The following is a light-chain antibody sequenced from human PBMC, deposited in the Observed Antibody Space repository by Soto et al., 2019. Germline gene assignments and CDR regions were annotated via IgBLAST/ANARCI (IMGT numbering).Light chain of an antibody. Sequence: EIVLAQPPDTLTLSQGERATLSCRAVHNSSSSYLTWYQQKPGQAPKLLIYGASSRETGIPDRFSGSGSGTDFTLTIRRLEPEDFAVYYCQQYGSSPYTFGQGTKVDIK. V-gene: IGKV3-20*01. CDR3: QQYGSSPYT. J-gene: IGKJ2*01. CDR2: GAS. CDR1: HNSSSSY.